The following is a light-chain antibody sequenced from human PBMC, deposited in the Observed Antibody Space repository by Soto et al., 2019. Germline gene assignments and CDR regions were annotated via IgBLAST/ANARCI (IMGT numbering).Light chain of an antibody. CDR1: QSVSSN. V-gene: IGKV3-15*01. CDR3: QQYNNWPRT. CDR2: GAS. Sequence: EIVMTQSPATPSVSPGERATLSCRASQSVSSNLAWYQQKPGQAPRLLIYGASTRATGIPARFSGSGFGTEFTLTISSLXXXXXXXXYCQQYNNWPRTFGQGTKLEIK. J-gene: IGKJ2*01.